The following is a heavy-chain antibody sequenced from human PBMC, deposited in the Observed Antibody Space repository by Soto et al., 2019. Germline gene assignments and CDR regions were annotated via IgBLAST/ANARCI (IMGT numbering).Heavy chain of an antibody. J-gene: IGHJ4*02. V-gene: IGHV3-11*01. CDR2: ISSSGSTI. D-gene: IGHD3-22*01. Sequence: SGGSLRLSCAASGFTFSDYYMSWIRQAPGKGLEWVSYISSSGSTIYYADSVKGRFTISRDNAKNSLYLQMNSLRAEDTAVYYCARARGYYDSSGYYNDYWGQGTLVTVSS. CDR1: GFTFSDYY. CDR3: ARARGYYDSSGYYNDY.